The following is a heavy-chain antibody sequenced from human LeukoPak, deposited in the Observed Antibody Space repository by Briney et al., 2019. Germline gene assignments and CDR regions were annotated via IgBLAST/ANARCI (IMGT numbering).Heavy chain of an antibody. J-gene: IGHJ6*03. Sequence: ASVKVSCKASGYTFTGYYMHWVRQAPGQGLGWMGGINLNSGGTNYAQKFRGRVTMTRDTSISTAYMELSRLRSDDTAVYYCARGFPGYCSSTSCYPPYYCYYMDVWGKGTTVTVSS. CDR1: GYTFTGYY. D-gene: IGHD2-2*01. CDR3: ARGFPGYCSSTSCYPPYYCYYMDV. CDR2: INLNSGGT. V-gene: IGHV1-2*02.